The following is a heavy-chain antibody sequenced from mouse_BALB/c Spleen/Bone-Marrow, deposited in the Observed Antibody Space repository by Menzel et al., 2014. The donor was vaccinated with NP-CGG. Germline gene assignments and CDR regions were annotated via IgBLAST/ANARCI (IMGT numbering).Heavy chain of an antibody. CDR1: GYTFTDYA. V-gene: IGHV1-67*01. Sequence: QVQLKESGPELVRPGGSVKISCKGSGYTFTDYAMHWGKQSHAKRLEWIGVINTYSGNTNYNQNFKGKATMTVDKSSSTAFMELARLTYEDSAIYYCAREGYASTAWFAYWGQGTLVTVSA. CDR2: INTYSGNT. CDR3: AREGYASTAWFAY. D-gene: IGHD1-1*01. J-gene: IGHJ3*01.